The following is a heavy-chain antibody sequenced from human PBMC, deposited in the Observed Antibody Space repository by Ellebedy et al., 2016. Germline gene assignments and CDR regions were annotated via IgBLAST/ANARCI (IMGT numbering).Heavy chain of an antibody. Sequence: ASVKVSCKASGYPFQNYYIHWVRQAPGQGPEWMGIINPSSGSTTYAQKLQGRLTMTRDMSTSTVYMELSTLTSDDTAVYYCARGAGYSSSWSPIWGQGSLLTVSS. D-gene: IGHD5-18*01. CDR3: ARGAGYSSSWSPI. J-gene: IGHJ4*02. CDR2: INPSSGST. CDR1: GYPFQNYY. V-gene: IGHV1-46*02.